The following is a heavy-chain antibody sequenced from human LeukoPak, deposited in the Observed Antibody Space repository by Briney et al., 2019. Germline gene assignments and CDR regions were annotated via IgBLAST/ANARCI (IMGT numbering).Heavy chain of an antibody. CDR2: FDPEDGET. V-gene: IGHV1-24*01. Sequence: ASVKVSCKASGYTFTGYYMHWVRQAPGQGLEWMGGFDPEDGETIYAQKFQGRVTMTEDTSTDTAYMELSSLRSEDTAVYYCATGRSYGYWGQGTLVTVSS. CDR3: ATGRSYGY. D-gene: IGHD3-16*01. J-gene: IGHJ4*02. CDR1: GYTFTGYY.